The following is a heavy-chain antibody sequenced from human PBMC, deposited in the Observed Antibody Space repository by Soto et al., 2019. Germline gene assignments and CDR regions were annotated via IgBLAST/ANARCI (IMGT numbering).Heavy chain of an antibody. D-gene: IGHD3-10*01. CDR2: ISYDGSIK. CDR1: GFTFSSHS. V-gene: IGHV3-30-3*01. CDR3: AREWSTSGALDY. J-gene: IGHJ4*02. Sequence: QVQLVESGGGVVQPGRSLRLSCAASGFTFSSHSIQWVRQAPGKGLEWVAVISYDGSIKYYADSVKGRFTISRDNSKNTAYLQMNSLRAEDTAVFYCAREWSTSGALDYWGKGTLVIVSS.